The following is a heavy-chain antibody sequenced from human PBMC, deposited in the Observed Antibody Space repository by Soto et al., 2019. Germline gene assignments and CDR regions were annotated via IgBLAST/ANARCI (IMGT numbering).Heavy chain of an antibody. CDR2: TYYRSKWYN. CDR3: ARGGGSSSWYNFYYYYYGMDV. D-gene: IGHD6-13*01. V-gene: IGHV6-1*01. CDR1: GDSVSGNSAA. Sequence: SQTLSLTCAISGDSVSGNSAAWNWIRQSPSRGLEWLGRTYYRSKWYNDYAVSVKSRITINPDTSKNQFSLQLNSVTPEDTAVYYCARGGGSSSWYNFYYYYYGMDVWGQGTTVTVSS. J-gene: IGHJ6*02.